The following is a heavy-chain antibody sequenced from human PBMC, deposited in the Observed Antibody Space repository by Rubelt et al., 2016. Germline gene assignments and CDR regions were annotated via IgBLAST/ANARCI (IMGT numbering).Heavy chain of an antibody. J-gene: IGHJ4*02. V-gene: IGHV3-64*04. CDR2: ISATGDST. CDR1: GFSFSDYA. D-gene: IGHD1-26*01. Sequence: RGGSLRLSCAVSGFSFSDYAMHWVRQAPGKGLQYVSAISATGDSTSYADSVKGRFTISRDNSKDTLYLQMNSLRAEDTAVYYCARDLSDSGRYHHFDYWGQGTLVTASS. CDR3: ARDLSDSGRYHHFDY.